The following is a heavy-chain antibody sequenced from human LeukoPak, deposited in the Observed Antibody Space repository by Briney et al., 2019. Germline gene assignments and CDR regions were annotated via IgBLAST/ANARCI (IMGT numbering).Heavy chain of an antibody. Sequence: PSETLSLTCTVSGGSISSYYWSWIRQPPGKGLEWIGYIYYSGSTNYNPSLKSRVTISVDTSKNQFSLKLSSVTAADTAVYYCAGASTVVTPFDYWGQGTLVTVSS. J-gene: IGHJ4*02. CDR1: GGSISSYY. D-gene: IGHD4-23*01. CDR2: IYYSGST. V-gene: IGHV4-59*01. CDR3: AGASTVVTPFDY.